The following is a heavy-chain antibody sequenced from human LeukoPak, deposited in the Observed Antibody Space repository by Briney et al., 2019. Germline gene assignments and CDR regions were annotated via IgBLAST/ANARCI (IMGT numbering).Heavy chain of an antibody. D-gene: IGHD2-15*01. Sequence: SVKVSCKASGGTFSSYAISWVRQAPGQGLEWMGGIIPIFGTANYAQKFQGRVTITADESTSAAYMELSSLRSEDTAVYYCAKGHGWYCSGGSCFFDYWGQGTLVTVSS. CDR3: AKGHGWYCSGGSCFFDY. CDR2: IIPIFGTA. V-gene: IGHV1-69*13. CDR1: GGTFSSYA. J-gene: IGHJ4*02.